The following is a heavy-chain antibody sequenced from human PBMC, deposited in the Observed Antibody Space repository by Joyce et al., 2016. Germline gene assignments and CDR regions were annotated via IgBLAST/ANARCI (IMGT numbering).Heavy chain of an antibody. CDR3: AREFALDV. CDR1: GYRFTTYW. Sequence: EVQLVQSGAEVKKPGESLRISCKGSGYRFTTYWFTWVRQMPGKGREWMARIDPSDSYINYNPSFQGHVTISADKSISTVYLHWTSLRASDTAIYYCAREFALDVWGQGTTVTVSS. V-gene: IGHV5-10-1*03. J-gene: IGHJ6*02. CDR2: IDPSDSYI.